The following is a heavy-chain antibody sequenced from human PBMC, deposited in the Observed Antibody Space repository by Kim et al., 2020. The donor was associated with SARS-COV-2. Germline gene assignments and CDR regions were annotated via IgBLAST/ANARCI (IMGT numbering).Heavy chain of an antibody. D-gene: IGHD3-16*01. Sequence: GGSLRLSCAASGFTFSSYGMTWVRQAPGKGLEWVSVISGSGATTDYADSVKGRFTISKDSSKNTLYLQMNSLRAEDTAVYYCAKDRYDWNYWGQGTLVTVSS. J-gene: IGHJ4*02. CDR3: AKDRYDWNY. V-gene: IGHV3-23*01. CDR1: GFTFSSYG. CDR2: ISGSGATT.